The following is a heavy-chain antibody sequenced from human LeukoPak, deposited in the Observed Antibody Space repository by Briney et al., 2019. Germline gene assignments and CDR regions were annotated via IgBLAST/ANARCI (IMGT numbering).Heavy chain of an antibody. D-gene: IGHD5-18*01. CDR1: GGSISSYY. J-gene: IGHJ4*02. CDR2: IYYSGST. V-gene: IGHV4-59*08. Sequence: SETLSLTCTVSGGSISSYYWSWIRQPPGKGLEWIGYIYYSGSTNYNPSLKSGVTISVDTSKNQFSLKLSPVTAADTAVYYCARLHDGYRYGADYWGQGTLVTAS. CDR3: ARLHDGYRYGADY.